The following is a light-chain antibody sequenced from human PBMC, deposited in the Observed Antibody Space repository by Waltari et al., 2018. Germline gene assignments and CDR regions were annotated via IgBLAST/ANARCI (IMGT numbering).Light chain of an antibody. CDR2: DVS. J-gene: IGKJ4*01. CDR3: QHRYSWPLT. V-gene: IGKV3-11*01. CDR1: QSVRTY. Sequence: EIAFTQSPATLSLSPGERATLSCWASQSVRTYLAWYQQKPGQAPRLFLHDVSNRATGIPTRCSCSACGTVFTLTISSLEPEDFAIYYCQHRYSWPLTFGGGTKVEIK.